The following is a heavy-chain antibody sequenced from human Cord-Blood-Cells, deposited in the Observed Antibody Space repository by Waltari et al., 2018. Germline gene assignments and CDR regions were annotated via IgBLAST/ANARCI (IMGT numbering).Heavy chain of an antibody. CDR1: GGSFSGYY. CDR2: INHSGST. J-gene: IGHJ3*02. V-gene: IGHV4-34*01. CDR3: ARGKDDILTGNAFDI. D-gene: IGHD3-9*01. Sequence: QVQLQQWGAGLLKPSETLSLTCAVYGGSFSGYYWSWIRQPPGKGLEWIGEINHSGSTNYNPSLKSRVTISVDTSKSQFSLKLSSVTAADTAVYYCARGKDDILTGNAFDIWGQGTMVTDSS.